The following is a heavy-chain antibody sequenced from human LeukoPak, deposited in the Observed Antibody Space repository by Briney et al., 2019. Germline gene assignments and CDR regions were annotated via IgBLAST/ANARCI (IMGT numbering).Heavy chain of an antibody. CDR1: GYTFTSYY. D-gene: IGHD3-9*01. Sequence: SVKVSCKASGYTFTSYYMHWVRQAPGQGLEWMGRIIPFLGIANYAQKFQGRVTITADKSTSTAYMELSSLRSEDTAVYYCARTDSPDYDILTGYGTSWWFDPWGQGTLVTVSS. CDR3: ARTDSPDYDILTGYGTSWWFDP. J-gene: IGHJ5*02. CDR2: IIPFLGIA. V-gene: IGHV1-69*02.